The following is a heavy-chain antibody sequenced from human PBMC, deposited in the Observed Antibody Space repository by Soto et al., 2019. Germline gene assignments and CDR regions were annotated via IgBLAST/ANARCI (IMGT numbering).Heavy chain of an antibody. CDR2: IYYSGST. Sequence: SETLSLTCTVSGGSISSYYWSWIRQPPGKGLEWIGYIYYSGSTYYNPSLKSRVTISVDTSKNQFSLKLSSVTAADTAVYYCAILEGGATDYYYYGMDVWGQGTTVTVSS. V-gene: IGHV4-59*08. CDR1: GGSISSYY. D-gene: IGHD1-26*01. J-gene: IGHJ6*02. CDR3: AILEGGATDYYYYGMDV.